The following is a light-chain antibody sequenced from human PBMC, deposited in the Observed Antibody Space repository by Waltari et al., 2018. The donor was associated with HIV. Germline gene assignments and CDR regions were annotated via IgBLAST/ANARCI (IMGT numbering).Light chain of an antibody. V-gene: IGKV1-16*02. CDR1: QGIGES. CDR3: LRYKTYPFT. J-gene: IGKJ4*01. CDR2: PAS. Sequence: DVQMTQSPSSLSASVGDRVTITCRASQGIGESLTWFQQKPGKAPKPLIDPASTLQSGVPSKFTGSASGTDFTLTISSLQPEDFATYYCLRYKTYPFTFGGGTKVE.